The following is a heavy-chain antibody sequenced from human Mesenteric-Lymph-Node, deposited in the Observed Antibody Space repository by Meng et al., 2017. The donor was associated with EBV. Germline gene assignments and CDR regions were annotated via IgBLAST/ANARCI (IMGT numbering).Heavy chain of an antibody. CDR3: VKDRGFGELFDF. J-gene: IGHJ4*02. V-gene: IGHV7-4-1*02. CDR1: GYIFTYFG. CDR2: INTNSGHP. Sequence: QGLLVQSGVELKTPGASVKVSCKASGYIFTYFGLNWVRQAPGQGLEWLGWINTNSGHPAYAQGFTGRLVFSLDTSVNTAFLQINDLKSDDTAIYYCVKDRGFGELFDFWGQGTLVTVSS. D-gene: IGHD3-10*01.